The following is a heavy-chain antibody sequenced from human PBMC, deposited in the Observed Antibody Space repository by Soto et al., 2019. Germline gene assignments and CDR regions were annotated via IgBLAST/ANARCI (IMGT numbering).Heavy chain of an antibody. V-gene: IGHV1-69*13. Sequence: SVKVSCKASGGTFSSYAISWVRQAPGQGLEWMGGIIPIFGTANYAQKFQGRVTITADESTSTAYMELSSLRSEDTDVYYCARSKVAYYYDSSGYYPASGGMDVWGQGTTVTVSS. CDR2: IIPIFGTA. CDR1: GGTFSSYA. CDR3: ARSKVAYYYDSSGYYPASGGMDV. J-gene: IGHJ6*02. D-gene: IGHD3-22*01.